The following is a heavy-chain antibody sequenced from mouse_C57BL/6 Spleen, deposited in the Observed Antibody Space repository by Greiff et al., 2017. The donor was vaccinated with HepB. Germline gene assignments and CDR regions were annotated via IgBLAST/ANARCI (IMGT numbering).Heavy chain of an antibody. D-gene: IGHD4-1*01. Sequence: EVQLQQSGTVLARPGASVKMSCKTSGYTFTSYWMHWVKQRPGQGLEWIGAIYPGNSDTSYNQKFKGKAKLAAVTSASTAYMELSSLTNEDSAVSYGTREAGTGRFAYWGQGTLVTVSA. CDR2: IYPGNSDT. V-gene: IGHV1-5*01. CDR3: TREAGTGRFAY. J-gene: IGHJ3*01. CDR1: GYTFTSYW.